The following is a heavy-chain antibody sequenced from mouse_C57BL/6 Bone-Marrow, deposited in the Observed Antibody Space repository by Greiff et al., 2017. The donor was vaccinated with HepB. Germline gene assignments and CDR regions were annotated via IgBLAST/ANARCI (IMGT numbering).Heavy chain of an antibody. Sequence: QVQLQQSGAELVKPGASVKLSCKASGYTFTEYTIHWVKQRSGQGLEWIGWFYPGSGSIKYNEKFKDKATLTADKSSSTVYMELNRVTSEDSAVYCGARHEESQYYSSSYFDYWGQGTTLTVTS. CDR3: ARHEESQYYSSSYFDY. J-gene: IGHJ2*01. D-gene: IGHD1-1*01. CDR1: GYTFTEYT. CDR2: FYPGSGSI. V-gene: IGHV1-62-2*01.